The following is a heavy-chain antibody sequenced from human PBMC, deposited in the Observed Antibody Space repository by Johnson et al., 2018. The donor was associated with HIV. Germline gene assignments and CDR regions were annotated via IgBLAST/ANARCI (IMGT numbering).Heavy chain of an antibody. J-gene: IGHJ3*02. Sequence: QVQLVESGGGLVQPGRSLRLSCAASGFTFSSYAMHWVRQAPGKGLEWVAVISYDGSNKYYADSVKGRFPISRDNSKNTLYLQMNSLRAEDTAVYYCARDRSRQLLLTSDAFDIWGQGTMVTVSS. D-gene: IGHD2-15*01. CDR3: ARDRSRQLLLTSDAFDI. CDR2: ISYDGSNK. V-gene: IGHV3-30*04. CDR1: GFTFSSYA.